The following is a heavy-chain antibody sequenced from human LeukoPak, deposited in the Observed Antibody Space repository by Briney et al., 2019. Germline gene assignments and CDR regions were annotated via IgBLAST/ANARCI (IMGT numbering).Heavy chain of an antibody. D-gene: IGHD2-21*02. CDR3: ARGDCGGDCYQAC. J-gene: IGHJ4*02. CDR2: IYYSGST. Sequence: SETLSLTCTVSGGSISSGDYYWSWIRQPPGKGLEWIGYIYYSGSTYYNPSLKSRVTISVDTSKNQFSLKLSSVTAADTAVYYCARGDCGGDCYQACWGQGTLVTVSS. V-gene: IGHV4-30-4*01. CDR1: GGSISSGDYY.